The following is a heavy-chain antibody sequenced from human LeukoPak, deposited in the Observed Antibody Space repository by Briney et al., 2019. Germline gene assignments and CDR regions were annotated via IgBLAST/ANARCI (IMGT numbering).Heavy chain of an antibody. V-gene: IGHV3-21*01. CDR3: AREEEAGGRNYFDY. CDR2: ISSSSSYI. D-gene: IGHD3-16*01. Sequence: PGWSLRLSCAASGFTFSSYSMNWVRQAPGKGLEWVSSISSSSSYIYYADSVKGRFTISRDNAKNSLYLQMNSLRAEDTAVYYCAREEEAGGRNYFDYWGQGTLVTVSS. J-gene: IGHJ4*02. CDR1: GFTFSSYS.